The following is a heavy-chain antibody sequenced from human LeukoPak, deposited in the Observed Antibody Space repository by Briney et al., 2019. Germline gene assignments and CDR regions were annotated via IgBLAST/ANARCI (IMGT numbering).Heavy chain of an antibody. CDR3: AKSGIAAAGQRGYFDY. V-gene: IGHV3-30*18. D-gene: IGHD6-13*01. J-gene: IGHJ4*02. CDR1: GFTFSSYG. Sequence: GGSLRLSCAASGFTFSSYGMHWVHQAPGKGLEWVAVMSNDGSNKYYADSVKGRFTISRDNSKNTLYLQMNSLRAEDTAIYYCAKSGIAAAGQRGYFDYWGQGTLVTVSS. CDR2: MSNDGSNK.